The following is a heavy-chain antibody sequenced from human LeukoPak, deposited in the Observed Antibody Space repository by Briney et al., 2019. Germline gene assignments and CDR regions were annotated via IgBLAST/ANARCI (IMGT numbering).Heavy chain of an antibody. D-gene: IGHD6-19*01. CDR2: ISGNGAHP. J-gene: IGHJ4*02. CDR3: AKDQAKQWLVIPQGFDY. CDR1: DFILSTYA. Sequence: GGSLRLSCTASDFILSTYAMSWVRQAPGKGLEWVSSISGNGAHPYYADSVKGRFTISRDNSKNTLYLQMNSLRAEDTAVYYCAKDQAKQWLVIPQGFDYWGQGTLVTVSS. V-gene: IGHV3-23*01.